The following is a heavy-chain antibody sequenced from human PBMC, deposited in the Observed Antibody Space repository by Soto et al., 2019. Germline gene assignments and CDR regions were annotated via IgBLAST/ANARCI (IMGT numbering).Heavy chain of an antibody. CDR3: ARVPSRGYHYGWYFDL. D-gene: IGHD3-22*01. CDR2: IIPIFGTA. CDR1: GGTFSSYA. Sequence: QVQLVQSGAEVKKPGSSVQVSCKASGGTFSSYAISCVRQAPGQGLEWMGGIIPIFGTANYAQKFQGSVTITADESTSTAYMELSRLRSEYTAGYYCARVPSRGYHYGWYFDLWGRGNLVTLSS. J-gene: IGHJ2*01. V-gene: IGHV1-69*01.